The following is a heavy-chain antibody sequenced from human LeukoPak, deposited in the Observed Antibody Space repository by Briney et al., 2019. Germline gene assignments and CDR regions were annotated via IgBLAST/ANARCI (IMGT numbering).Heavy chain of an antibody. V-gene: IGHV3-30*02. J-gene: IGHJ4*02. D-gene: IGHD4-11*01. CDR2: IRYDGSNQ. CDR3: ARDKAVTRDY. Sequence: PGGSLRLSCAASGFTFSNYGMHWVRQAPGKGLEWVSFIRYDGSNQYYADSVKGRFTISRDNARNSLYLQMNSLRAEDTAVYYCARDKAVTRDYWGQGTLVTVSS. CDR1: GFTFSNYG.